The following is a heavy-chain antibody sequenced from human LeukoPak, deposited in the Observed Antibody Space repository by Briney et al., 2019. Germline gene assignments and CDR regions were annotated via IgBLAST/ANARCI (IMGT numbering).Heavy chain of an antibody. Sequence: PGGSLRLSXAASGFIFSSYWMHWVRQVPGKRLVWVSRISGDGSSTTYADSVKGRFTISRDNAKNTLYLQMSSLRAEDTAVYYCVRDRETTVTTLDFWGQGTVVTVSS. D-gene: IGHD4-11*01. CDR3: VRDRETTVTTLDF. V-gene: IGHV3-74*03. J-gene: IGHJ4*02. CDR2: ISGDGSST. CDR1: GFIFSSYW.